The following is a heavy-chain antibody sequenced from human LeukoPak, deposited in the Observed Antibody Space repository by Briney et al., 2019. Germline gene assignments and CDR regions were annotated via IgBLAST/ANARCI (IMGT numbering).Heavy chain of an antibody. Sequence: SETLSLTRTVSGGSISSYYWSWIRQPPGKGLEWIGYIYYSGSTNYNPSLKSRVTISVDTSKNQFSLKLSSVTAADTAVYYCAREGALYSGSYRRRGVAFDIWGQGTMVTVSS. CDR3: AREGALYSGSYRRRGVAFDI. CDR2: IYYSGST. J-gene: IGHJ3*02. CDR1: GGSISSYY. D-gene: IGHD1-26*01. V-gene: IGHV4-59*01.